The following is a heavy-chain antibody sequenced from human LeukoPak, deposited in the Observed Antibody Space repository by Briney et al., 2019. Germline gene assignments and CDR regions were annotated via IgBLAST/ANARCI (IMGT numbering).Heavy chain of an antibody. J-gene: IGHJ3*02. V-gene: IGHV3-20*01. CDR3: ARDLTSYYYGSGSPGAFDI. D-gene: IGHD3-10*01. CDR2: INWNGGST. Sequence: GGSLRLSCAASGFTFDDYGMSWVRLAPGKGLEWVSGINWNGGSTGYADSVKGRFTISRDNAKNSLYLQMNSLRAEDTALYHCARDLTSYYYGSGSPGAFDIWGQGTVVTVSS. CDR1: GFTFDDYG.